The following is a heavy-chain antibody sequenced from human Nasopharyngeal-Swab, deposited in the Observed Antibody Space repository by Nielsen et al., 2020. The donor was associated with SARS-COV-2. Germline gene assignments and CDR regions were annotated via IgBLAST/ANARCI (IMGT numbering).Heavy chain of an antibody. D-gene: IGHD3-10*01. Sequence: WVRQAPGQGLEWMGWISAYNGNTNYAQKLQGRVTMTTDTSTSTAYMELRSLRSDDTAVYYCARMGGYGSGSYCDYWGQGTLVTVSS. CDR3: ARMGGYGSGSYCDY. J-gene: IGHJ4*02. CDR2: ISAYNGNT. V-gene: IGHV1-18*01.